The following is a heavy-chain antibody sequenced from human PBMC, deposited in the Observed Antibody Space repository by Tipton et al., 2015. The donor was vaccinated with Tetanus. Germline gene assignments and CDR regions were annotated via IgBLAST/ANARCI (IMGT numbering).Heavy chain of an antibody. J-gene: IGHJ5*01. Sequence: SLRLSCAAFGFTFHDHAMHWVRQRPGKGLEWVSGITWNSASLLYADSVKGRFTISRDNAKSSLFLQMNNLVPEDTALYFCAKDFHSTTMTSLDSWGQGTPVTVSS. CDR3: AKDFHSTTMTSLDS. D-gene: IGHD4-17*01. CDR2: ITWNSASL. CDR1: GFTFHDHA. V-gene: IGHV3-9*01.